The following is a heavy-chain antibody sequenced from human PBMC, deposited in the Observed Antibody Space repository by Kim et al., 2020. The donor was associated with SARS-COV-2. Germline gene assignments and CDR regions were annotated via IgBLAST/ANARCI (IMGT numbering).Heavy chain of an antibody. CDR3: ARELWFGEDNWFDP. D-gene: IGHD3-10*01. V-gene: IGHV3-11*01. CDR1: GFTFSDYY. J-gene: IGHJ5*02. CDR2: ISSSGSTI. Sequence: GSLRLSCAASGFTFSDYYMSWIRQAPGKGLEWVSYISSSGSTIYYADSVKGRFTISRDNAKNSLYLQMNSLRAEDTAVYYCARELWFGEDNWFDPWGQGTLVTVSS.